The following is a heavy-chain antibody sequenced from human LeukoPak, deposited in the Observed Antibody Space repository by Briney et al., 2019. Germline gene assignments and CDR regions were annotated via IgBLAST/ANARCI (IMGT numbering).Heavy chain of an antibody. D-gene: IGHD3-22*01. CDR2: ISAYNGNT. CDR1: GYTFTSYG. V-gene: IGHV1-18*01. CDR3: ARVMLSSGYYVGWFDP. J-gene: IGHJ5*02. Sequence: ASVRVSCKASGYTFTSYGISWVRQAPGQGLEWMGWISAYNGNTNYAQKLRGRVTMTTDTSTSTAYMELRSLRSDDTAVYYCARVMLSSGYYVGWFDPWGQGTLVTVSS.